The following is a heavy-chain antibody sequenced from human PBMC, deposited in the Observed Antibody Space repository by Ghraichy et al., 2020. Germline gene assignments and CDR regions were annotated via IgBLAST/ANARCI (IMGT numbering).Heavy chain of an antibody. CDR3: ARHLSSGWSPGFDY. CDR1: GGSISSSSYY. V-gene: IGHV4-39*01. J-gene: IGHJ4*02. Sequence: SETLSLTCTVSGGSISSSSYYWGWIRQPPGKGLEWIGSIYYSGSTYYNPSLKSRLTISVDTSKNQISLKLSSVTAADTAVYYCARHLSSGWSPGFDYWGQGTLVTVSS. D-gene: IGHD6-19*01. CDR2: IYYSGST.